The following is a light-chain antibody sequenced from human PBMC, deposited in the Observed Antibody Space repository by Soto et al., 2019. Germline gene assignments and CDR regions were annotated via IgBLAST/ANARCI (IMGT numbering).Light chain of an antibody. V-gene: IGLV2-14*01. CDR3: SSYTSSSTLWV. Sequence: QSVLTQPASVSGSPGQSITISCTGTSSDVGGYNYVSWYQQHPGKAPKLMIYDVSNRPSGVSNRFSGSKSGNTASLTISGLRAEDEADYYCSSYTSSSTLWVFGGGTKLTVL. J-gene: IGLJ3*02. CDR1: SSDVGGYNY. CDR2: DVS.